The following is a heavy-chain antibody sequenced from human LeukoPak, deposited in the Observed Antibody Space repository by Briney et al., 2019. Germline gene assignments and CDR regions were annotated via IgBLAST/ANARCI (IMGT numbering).Heavy chain of an antibody. D-gene: IGHD3-22*01. Sequence: PGGSLRLSCAASGFTFSSYAMSWVRQAPGKGLEWVSAISGSGGSTYYADSVKGRFTISRDNSKNTLYLQMNSLRAEDTAVYYCAKGHSGYYYDSSGYYYALDYWGQGTLVTASS. CDR2: ISGSGGST. CDR3: AKGHSGYYYDSSGYYYALDY. CDR1: GFTFSSYA. J-gene: IGHJ4*02. V-gene: IGHV3-23*01.